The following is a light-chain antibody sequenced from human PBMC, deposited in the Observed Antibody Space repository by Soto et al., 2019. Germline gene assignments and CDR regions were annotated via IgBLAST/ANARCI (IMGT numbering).Light chain of an antibody. Sequence: DVVLTQSPPSLPVTLGQPASISCRSRQSLVYRDGNTHLNWVQQRPGQSPRRLIYMVSTRDSGVPDRFSGIGSGTDFTLKISGVEAEDVGVYYCMQGTHWPPTFGQGTKVEIK. V-gene: IGKV2-30*01. CDR2: MVS. J-gene: IGKJ1*01. CDR1: QSLVYRDGNTH. CDR3: MQGTHWPPT.